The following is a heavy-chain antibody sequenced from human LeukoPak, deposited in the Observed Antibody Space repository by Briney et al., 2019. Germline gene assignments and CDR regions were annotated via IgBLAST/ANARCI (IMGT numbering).Heavy chain of an antibody. CDR2: SYYTGSI. CDR1: GGSISSSAYY. V-gene: IGHV4-39*01. D-gene: IGHD2-15*01. Sequence: PSETLSLTCTVSGGSISSSAYYWGWLRQPPGKGLEWIGSSYYTGSIYYTPSLKSRATILIDMSKNQLSLKPSSVTAADTAVYYCAGHLSDSGGSWFDPWGQGTLVTVSS. CDR3: AGHLSDSGGSWFDP. J-gene: IGHJ5*02.